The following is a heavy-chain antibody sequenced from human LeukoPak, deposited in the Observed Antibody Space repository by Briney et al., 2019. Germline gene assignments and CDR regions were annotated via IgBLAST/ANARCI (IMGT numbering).Heavy chain of an antibody. CDR1: GFNFRNVW. D-gene: IGHD3-10*01. Sequence: GGPLRLSCEASGFNFRNVWMSWVRQAPGKGLEWVGLIKSKTNGGTTDYAAPVKGRFTISRDDSKNMLYLQINSLKTEDTAVYYCTTLRGFDYWGQGTLVTVSS. J-gene: IGHJ4*02. CDR3: TTLRGFDY. V-gene: IGHV3-15*01. CDR2: IKSKTNGGTT.